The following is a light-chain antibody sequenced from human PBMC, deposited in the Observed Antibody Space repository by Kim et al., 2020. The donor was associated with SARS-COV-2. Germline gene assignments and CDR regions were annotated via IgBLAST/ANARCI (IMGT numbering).Light chain of an antibody. CDR2: QDS. CDR3: QAWDRTTVV. J-gene: IGLJ3*02. CDR1: KVGNKS. Sequence: VSTGQTASITCSGDKVGNKSASWYQQKPGQSPVLVIYQDSKRPSGIPERFSGSNSGNTATLTISGTQAMDEADYYCQAWDRTTVVFGGGTQLTVL. V-gene: IGLV3-1*01.